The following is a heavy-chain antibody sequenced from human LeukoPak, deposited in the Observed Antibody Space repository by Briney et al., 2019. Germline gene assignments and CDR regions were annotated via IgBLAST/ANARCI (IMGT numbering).Heavy chain of an antibody. CDR3: ARSENYYYYGMDV. J-gene: IGHJ6*02. CDR1: VYSFTSYW. CDR2: IYPGDSDT. V-gene: IGHV5-51*01. Sequence: GASLIICSTGSVYSFTSYWIGWVRQMGGKGVGWLGIIYPGDSDTSYSSSFQRQVTISADKSISTAYLPWSSLKASDTAMYYCARSENYYYYGMDVWGQGTTVTVSS.